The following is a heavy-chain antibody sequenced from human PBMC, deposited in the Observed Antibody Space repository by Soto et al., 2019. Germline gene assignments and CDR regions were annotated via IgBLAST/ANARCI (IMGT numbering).Heavy chain of an antibody. J-gene: IGHJ2*01. V-gene: IGHV3-30*18. CDR2: ISYDGSNK. CDR1: GFTFSSYG. Sequence: PGGSLRLSCAASGFTFSSYGMHWVRQAPGKGLEWVAVISYDGSNKYYADSVKGRFTISRDNSKNTLYLQMNSLRAEDTAVYYCAKSTMTTVTKAPLIDLWGRGTLVTVSS. CDR3: AKSTMTTVTKAPLIDL. D-gene: IGHD4-17*01.